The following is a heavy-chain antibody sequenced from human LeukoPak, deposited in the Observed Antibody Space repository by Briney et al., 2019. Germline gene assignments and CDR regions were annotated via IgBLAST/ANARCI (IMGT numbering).Heavy chain of an antibody. J-gene: IGHJ4*02. CDR2: ISYDGSNK. CDR1: GFTFSSYA. CDR3: ARDVSNMYYFDY. Sequence: GGSLRLSCAASGFTFSSYAMHWVRHAPGKGLEWVAVISYDGSNKYYADSVKGRFTISRDNSKNTLYLQMNSLRAEDTAVYYCARDVSNMYYFDYWGQGTLVTVSS. V-gene: IGHV3-30*01. D-gene: IGHD4-11*01.